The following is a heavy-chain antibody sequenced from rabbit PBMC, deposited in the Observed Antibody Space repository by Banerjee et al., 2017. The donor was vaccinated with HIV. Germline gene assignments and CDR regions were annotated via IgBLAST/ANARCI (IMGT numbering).Heavy chain of an antibody. CDR1: GFSFSSSYW. D-gene: IGHD4-1*01. CDR3: ARDLAGVIGWNFNL. Sequence: EESGGGLVQPEGSLTLTCKASGFSFSSSYWICWVRQAPGKGLEWIACIYAGSSGSTWYASWAKGRFTISKASSTTVTLQMTSLTAADTATYLCARDLAGVIGWNFNLWGQGTLVTVS. CDR2: IYAGSSGST. V-gene: IGHV1S45*01. J-gene: IGHJ4*01.